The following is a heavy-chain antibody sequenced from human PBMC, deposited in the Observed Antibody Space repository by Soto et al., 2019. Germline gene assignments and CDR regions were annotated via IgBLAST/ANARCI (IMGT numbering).Heavy chain of an antibody. CDR3: ARASYYYGSGSYKNSKWFDP. CDR2: INHSGST. CDR1: GGSFSGYD. D-gene: IGHD3-10*01. V-gene: IGHV4-34*01. Sequence: SETLSLTCAVYGGSFSGYDWSWIRQPPGKGLEWIGEINHSGSTNYNPSLKSRVTISVDTSKNQFSLKLSSVTAADTAVYYCARASYYYGSGSYKNSKWFDPWGQGTLVTVSS. J-gene: IGHJ5*02.